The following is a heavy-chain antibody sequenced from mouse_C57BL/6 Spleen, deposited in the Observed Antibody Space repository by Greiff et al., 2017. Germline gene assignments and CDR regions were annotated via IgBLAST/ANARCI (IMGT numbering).Heavy chain of an antibody. D-gene: IGHD1-1*02. CDR2: ISSGGSYT. CDR1: GFTFSSYG. V-gene: IGHV5-6*02. J-gene: IGHJ2*01. Sequence: EVMLVESGGDLVKPGGSLKLSCAASGFTFSSYGMSWVRQTPDKRLEWVATISSGGSYTCYPDSVKGRFTISRDNAKNTLYLQMSSLKSEDTAMYYCARSVYGNYFDYWGQGTTLTVSS. CDR3: ARSVYGNYFDY.